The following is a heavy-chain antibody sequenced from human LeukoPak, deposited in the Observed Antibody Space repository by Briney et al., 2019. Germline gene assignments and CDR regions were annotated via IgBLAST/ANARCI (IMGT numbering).Heavy chain of an antibody. D-gene: IGHD2-2*01. CDR3: ARALGYCSSASCYYFDN. Sequence: GGSLRLSCAASGFIFSDYYMNWVRQAPGKGLEWVSYISGSSSTIYYADSVKGRFTISRDNAKNSLYLQMNSLRAEDTAVYYCARALGYCSSASCYYFDNWGQGTLVTVSS. V-gene: IGHV3-48*01. CDR1: GFIFSDYY. CDR2: ISGSSSTI. J-gene: IGHJ4*02.